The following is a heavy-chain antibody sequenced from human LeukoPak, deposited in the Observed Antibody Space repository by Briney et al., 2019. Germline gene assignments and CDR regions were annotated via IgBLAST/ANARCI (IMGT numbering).Heavy chain of an antibody. J-gene: IGHJ3*01. D-gene: IGHD6-13*01. V-gene: IGHV4-59*01. CDR2: IYYSGTT. Sequence: PSETLSLTCTVSGGSISSYYWSWLRQPPGKGLEWIGYIYYSGTTNYNPSLKSRVTISVDTSKNQFSLKLSSVTAADTAVYYCARGAYMAAAQYGYWGQGTMVTVSS. CDR1: GGSISSYY. CDR3: ARGAYMAAAQYGY.